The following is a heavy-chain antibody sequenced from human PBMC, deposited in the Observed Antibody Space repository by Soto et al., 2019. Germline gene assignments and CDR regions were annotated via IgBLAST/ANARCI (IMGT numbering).Heavy chain of an antibody. CDR2: INHSGTT. CDR3: ARNSGYCSGGRCYR. D-gene: IGHD2-15*01. Sequence: QVQLQQWGAGLLKPSETLSLTCAVYGGSFSGYYWHWIRQPPGKGLEWIGEINHSGTTNYNPSLKSRVTISVDTSKNQFSLKLSSVTAADTAVYYCARNSGYCSGGRCYRWGQGTLVTVSS. J-gene: IGHJ4*02. V-gene: IGHV4-34*02. CDR1: GGSFSGYY.